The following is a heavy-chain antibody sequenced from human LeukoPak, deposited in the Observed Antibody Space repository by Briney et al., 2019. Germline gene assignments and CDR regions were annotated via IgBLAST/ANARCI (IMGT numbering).Heavy chain of an antibody. J-gene: IGHJ4*02. CDR1: GFTFSSYE. CDR2: ISSSGSTI. CDR3: ARDTLLLWFGELSLFDY. D-gene: IGHD3-10*01. V-gene: IGHV3-48*03. Sequence: GGSLRLSCAASGFTFSSYEMNWVRQAPGKGLEWVSYISSSGSTIYYADSVKGRFTISRDNAKNSLYLQMNSLRAEDTAVYYCARDTLLLWFGELSLFDYWGQGTLVTVSS.